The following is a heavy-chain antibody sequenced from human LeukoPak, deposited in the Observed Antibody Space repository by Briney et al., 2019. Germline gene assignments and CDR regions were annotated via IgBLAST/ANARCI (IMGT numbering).Heavy chain of an antibody. CDR1: GYPFTRFA. Sequence: ASVKVPCKASGYPFTRFAINWVRQAPGQGLEWMGWISTHSGDTKYAETLQGRLTMTTDTSTNTAHMELRGLRSDDTAVYYCARNLGEEHNLYYGLDVWGQGTTVVVSS. J-gene: IGHJ6*02. V-gene: IGHV1-18*01. D-gene: IGHD3-16*01. CDR2: ISTHSGDT. CDR3: ARNLGEEHNLYYGLDV.